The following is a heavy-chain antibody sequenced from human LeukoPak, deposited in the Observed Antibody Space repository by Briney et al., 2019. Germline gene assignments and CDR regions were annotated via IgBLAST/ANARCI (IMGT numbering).Heavy chain of an antibody. CDR1: GFTFSSYA. D-gene: IGHD3-22*01. V-gene: IGHV3-23*01. CDR2: ISGSGGST. J-gene: IGHJ6*03. Sequence: RPGGSLRLSCAASGFTFSSYAMSWVRQAPGKGLEWVSAISGSGGSTYYADSVKGRFTISRDNSKNTLYLQMNSLRAEDTAVYYCAKASVEDSSGYWGRYYYYYYMDVWGKGTTVTVSS. CDR3: AKASVEDSSGYWGRYYYYYYMDV.